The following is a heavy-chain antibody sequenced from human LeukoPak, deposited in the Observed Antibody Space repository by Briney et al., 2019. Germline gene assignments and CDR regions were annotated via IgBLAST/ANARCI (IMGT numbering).Heavy chain of an antibody. V-gene: IGHV3-7*03. CDR1: GFTFSNYW. D-gene: IGHD2-15*01. CDR3: ARIGGPYSFDF. J-gene: IGHJ4*02. CDR2: IWNDGRET. Sequence: GGSLRLSCAASGFTFSNYWMTWVRQAPGKGLEWVASIWNDGRETYYVDSVKGRFTISRDNAQNSLYLHMNSLRAEDTAVYYCARIGGPYSFDFWGQGTLVTVSS.